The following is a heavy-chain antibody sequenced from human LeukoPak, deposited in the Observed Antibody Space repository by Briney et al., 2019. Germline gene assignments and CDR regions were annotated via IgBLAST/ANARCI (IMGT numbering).Heavy chain of an antibody. D-gene: IGHD2-15*01. Sequence: SETLSLTCTVSGASISSYYWSWIRQPPGKGLEWIGYIYYSGNTNSNPSLQSRVTISVDTSKNQFSLKLSSVTAADTAVYYCARDRGPDCSGGSCWDYWGQGTLVTVSS. V-gene: IGHV4-59*01. CDR2: IYYSGNT. CDR1: GASISSYY. J-gene: IGHJ4*02. CDR3: ARDRGPDCSGGSCWDY.